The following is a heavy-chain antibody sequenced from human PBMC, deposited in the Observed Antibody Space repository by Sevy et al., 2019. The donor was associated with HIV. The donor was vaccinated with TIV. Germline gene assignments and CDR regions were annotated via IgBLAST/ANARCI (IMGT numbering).Heavy chain of an antibody. CDR1: GYTLTELS. J-gene: IGHJ4*01. Sequence: ASVKVSCKVSGYTLTELSMHWVRQAPGKGLEWMGGFDPEDGETIYALKFQGRVTMTEDTSTDTAYMELSSLRSEDTAVYYCATASRPWTSVTTMTWDYWGQGTLVTVSS. CDR2: FDPEDGET. D-gene: IGHD4-17*01. CDR3: ATASRPWTSVTTMTWDY. V-gene: IGHV1-24*01.